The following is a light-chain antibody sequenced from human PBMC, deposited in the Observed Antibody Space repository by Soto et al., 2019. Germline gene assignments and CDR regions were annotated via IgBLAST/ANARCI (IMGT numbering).Light chain of an antibody. CDR3: QQYNSYSPT. V-gene: IGKV1-5*03. CDR1: QNIRSW. CDR2: TES. J-gene: IGKJ1*01. Sequence: DIQMTQAPSTLSASVGDRVTITCRASQNIRSWFAWYQQKPGKAPNLLIYTESCLERWVPSRFPGGGSGTELTLTISCRQHDHFGTYHCQQYNSYSPTVGQGKTVDI.